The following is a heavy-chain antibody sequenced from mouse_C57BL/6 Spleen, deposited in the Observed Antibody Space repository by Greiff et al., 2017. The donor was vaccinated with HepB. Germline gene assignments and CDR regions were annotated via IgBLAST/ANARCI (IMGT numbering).Heavy chain of an antibody. CDR1: GYAFSSSW. Sequence: QVQLQQSGPELVKPGASVKISCKASGYAFSSSWMNWVKQRPGKGLEWIGRIYPGDGDTNYNGKFKGKATLTADKSSSTAYMQLSSLTSEDSAVYFCANSPFDYWGQGTTLTVSS. J-gene: IGHJ2*01. CDR3: ANSPFDY. CDR2: IYPGDGDT. V-gene: IGHV1-82*01.